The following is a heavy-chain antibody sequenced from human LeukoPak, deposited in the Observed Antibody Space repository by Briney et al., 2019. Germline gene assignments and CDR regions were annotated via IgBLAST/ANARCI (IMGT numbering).Heavy chain of an antibody. CDR3: ARHYWIMEDIVVVVADYGMDV. J-gene: IGHJ6*02. D-gene: IGHD2-15*01. V-gene: IGHV4-39*01. CDR1: GGSISSSSYY. CDR2: IYYSGST. Sequence: NPSETLSLTCTVSGGSISSSSYYWGWIRQPPGKGLEWIGSIYYSGSTYYNPSLKSRVTISVDTSKNQFSLKLSSVTAADTAVYYCARHYWIMEDIVVVVADYGMDVWGQGTTVTVSS.